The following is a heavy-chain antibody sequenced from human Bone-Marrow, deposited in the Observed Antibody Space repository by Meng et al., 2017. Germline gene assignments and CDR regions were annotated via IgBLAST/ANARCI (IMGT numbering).Heavy chain of an antibody. Sequence: KVSCKGSGYSFTSYWIGWVRQMPGKGLEWMGIIYPGDSDTRYSPSFQGQVTISADKSISTAYLQWSSLKASDTAMYYCARSPPQSSYSSRAVDYWGQGTLVTVSS. CDR3: ARSPPQSSYSSRAVDY. J-gene: IGHJ4*02. CDR2: IYPGDSDT. D-gene: IGHD6-19*01. CDR1: GYSFTSYW. V-gene: IGHV5-51*01.